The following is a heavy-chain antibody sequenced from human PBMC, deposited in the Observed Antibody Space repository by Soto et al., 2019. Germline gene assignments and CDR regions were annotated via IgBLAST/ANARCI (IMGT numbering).Heavy chain of an antibody. CDR1: GGSVSSGSYY. V-gene: IGHV4-61*01. J-gene: IGHJ6*02. CDR2: IYYSGST. CDR3: ARDVVETAIVQYYYYYGMDV. D-gene: IGHD5-18*01. Sequence: QVQLQESGPGLVKPSETLSLTCTVSGGSVSSGSYYWSWIRQPPGKGLEWIGYIYYSGSTNYNHSLKGRVTISVDTAKNHCSLKLSSVSAADTAVYYCARDVVETAIVQYYYYYGMDVWGQGTTVTVSS.